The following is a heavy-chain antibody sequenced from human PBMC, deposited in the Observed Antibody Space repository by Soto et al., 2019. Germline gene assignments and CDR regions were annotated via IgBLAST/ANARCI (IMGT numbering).Heavy chain of an antibody. D-gene: IGHD5-18*01. J-gene: IGHJ4*02. V-gene: IGHV3-7*01. CDR3: AALDTAMVKTAGY. CDR1: GYSISTYW. CDR2: VKQDGSEE. Sequence: GGSLRLSCAASGYSISTYWVSWVRQAPGKGLEWVANVKQDGSEEYYVDSVKGRFTISRDNAKNSLYLQMNSLRAEDTAVYYCAALDTAMVKTAGYWGQGTLVTAPQ.